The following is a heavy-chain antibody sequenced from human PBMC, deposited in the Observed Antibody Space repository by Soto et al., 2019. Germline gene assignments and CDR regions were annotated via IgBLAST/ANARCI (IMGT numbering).Heavy chain of an antibody. CDR3: ARDLWGYCGTDCYPLDV. D-gene: IGHD2-21*02. J-gene: IGHJ6*02. CDR2: IYYSGST. CDR1: GGSISSYY. V-gene: IGHV4-59*01. Sequence: SETLSLTCTVSGGSISSYYWSWIRQPPGKGLEWIGYIYYSGSTNYNPSLKSRVTISVDTSKNQLSLKLNSVTAADTAVYYCARDLWGYCGTDCYPLDVWGQGTTVTVSS.